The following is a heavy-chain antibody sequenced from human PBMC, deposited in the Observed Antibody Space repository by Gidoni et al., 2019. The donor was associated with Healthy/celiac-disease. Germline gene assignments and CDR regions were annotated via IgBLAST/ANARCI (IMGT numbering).Heavy chain of an antibody. Sequence: EVQLVESGGGLVQPGRSLRLSCAASGFPCDDYAMHWVRQAPGKGLEWVSGISWNSGSIGYADSVKGRFTISRDNAKNSLYLQMNSLRAEDTALYYCSPLAGASSGWSHDAFDIWGQGTMVTVSS. CDR1: GFPCDDYA. D-gene: IGHD6-19*01. V-gene: IGHV3-9*01. CDR2: ISWNSGSI. CDR3: SPLAGASSGWSHDAFDI. J-gene: IGHJ3*02.